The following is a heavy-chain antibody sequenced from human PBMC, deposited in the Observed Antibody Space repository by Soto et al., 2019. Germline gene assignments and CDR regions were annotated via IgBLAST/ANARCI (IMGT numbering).Heavy chain of an antibody. V-gene: IGHV3-30-3*01. Sequence: VGSLRLSCAASGFTFSSYAMHWVRQAPGKGLEWVAVISYDGSNKYYADSVKGRFTISRDNSKNTLYLQMKSLRAEDTAVYYCARDRVTMIVVPEYYYGMDVWGQGTTVTVS. CDR1: GFTFSSYA. J-gene: IGHJ6*02. D-gene: IGHD3-22*01. CDR3: ARDRVTMIVVPEYYYGMDV. CDR2: ISYDGSNK.